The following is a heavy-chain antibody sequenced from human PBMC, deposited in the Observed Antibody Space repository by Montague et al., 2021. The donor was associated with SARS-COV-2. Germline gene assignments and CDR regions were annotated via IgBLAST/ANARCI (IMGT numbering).Heavy chain of an antibody. Sequence: SLRLSCAASGFTFSHYEMNWVRQAPGKGLEWVSYISRSGDTIYYADSVKGRFTISRDNAKNSLYLQMNSLRAEDTAVYYCARSLSYYYGMDVWGQGTTVTDSS. D-gene: IGHD3-9*01. CDR3: ARSLSYYYGMDV. V-gene: IGHV3-48*03. CDR2: ISRSGDTI. CDR1: GFTFSHYE. J-gene: IGHJ6*02.